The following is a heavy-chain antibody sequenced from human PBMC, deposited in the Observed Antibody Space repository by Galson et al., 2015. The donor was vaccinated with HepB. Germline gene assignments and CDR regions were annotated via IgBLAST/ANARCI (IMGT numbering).Heavy chain of an antibody. CDR1: GFTFSSYA. J-gene: IGHJ4*02. Sequence: SLRLSCAASGFTFSSYAMHWVRQAPGKGLEWVAVISYDGSNKYYADSVKGRFTISRDNSKNTLYLQMNSLRAEDTAVYYCARAGVGYGDYGFDYWGQGTLVTVSS. V-gene: IGHV3-30*04. CDR3: ARAGVGYGDYGFDY. D-gene: IGHD4-17*01. CDR2: ISYDGSNK.